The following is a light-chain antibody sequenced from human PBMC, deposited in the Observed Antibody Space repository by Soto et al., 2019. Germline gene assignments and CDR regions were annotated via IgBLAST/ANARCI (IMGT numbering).Light chain of an antibody. Sequence: DIQMTQSPSSLSASLGDRVTITFRASHSISNFLNWVQHKPGKAPNPLIYDASSLKSGVPARFSGSGSGTEFTLTISSLQPDDFATYYCQQYNTYSTFGQGTRLEI. J-gene: IGKJ5*01. CDR3: QQYNTYST. CDR2: DAS. CDR1: HSISNF. V-gene: IGKV1-16*01.